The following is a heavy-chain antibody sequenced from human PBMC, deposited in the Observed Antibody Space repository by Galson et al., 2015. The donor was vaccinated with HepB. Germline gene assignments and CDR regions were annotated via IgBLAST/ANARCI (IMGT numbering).Heavy chain of an antibody. J-gene: IGHJ5*02. V-gene: IGHV3-30*18. D-gene: IGHD3/OR15-3a*01. CDR2: ITYDGSNK. CDR1: GFTFRSYG. Sequence: SLRLSCAASGFTFRSYGMPWVRQAPGKGLEWVAVITYDGSNKYYADSVKGRFTISRDNSKNTLYLQMNSLRAEDTAVYFCAKEHHDFWAGNGPSDWFAALCQLTLVSVSS. CDR3: AKEHHDFWAGNGPSDWFAA.